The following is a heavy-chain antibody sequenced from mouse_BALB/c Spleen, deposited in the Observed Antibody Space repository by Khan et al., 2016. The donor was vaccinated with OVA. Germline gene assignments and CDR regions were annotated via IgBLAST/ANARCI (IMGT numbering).Heavy chain of an antibody. Sequence: QVQLQQSGAELAKPAASVKMSCKASGFTFTTYWMHWIHQSPGQGLEWIGYINPTSGYTYYNRKFKDRAKLSGEMSSSTDYMQLNSLTSEDSAVYYCTRDRMDYWGQGTTLTVSS. CDR3: TRDRMDY. CDR1: GFTFTTYW. V-gene: IGHV1-7*01. CDR2: INPTSGYT. J-gene: IGHJ2*01.